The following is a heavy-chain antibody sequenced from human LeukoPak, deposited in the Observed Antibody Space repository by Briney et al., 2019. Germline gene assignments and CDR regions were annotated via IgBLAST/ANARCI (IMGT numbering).Heavy chain of an antibody. V-gene: IGHV3-23*01. CDR1: GFTFSSYA. J-gene: IGHJ4*02. CDR2: ISNSGGSS. D-gene: IGHD3-10*01. Sequence: GGSLRLSCATSGFTFSSYAMSWVRQAPGKGLEWVSGISNSGGSSHYADSVRGRFTISRDNSKNTLYLQVNSLRAEDTAVYFCVKGFVHPTYYFEYWGQGTLVTVSS. CDR3: VKGFVHPTYYFEY.